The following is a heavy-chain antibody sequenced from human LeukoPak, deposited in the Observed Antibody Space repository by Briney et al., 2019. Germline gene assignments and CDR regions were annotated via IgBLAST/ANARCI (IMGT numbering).Heavy chain of an antibody. J-gene: IGHJ4*02. Sequence: SSETLSLTCTVSGGSISSYYWSWIRQPPGKGLEWIGYIYYSGSTNYNPSLKSRVTISVDTSKNQFSLKLSSVTAADTAVYYCASLVGATRNYFDYWGQGTLVTVSS. D-gene: IGHD1-26*01. CDR1: GGSISSYY. CDR2: IYYSGST. V-gene: IGHV4-59*01. CDR3: ASLVGATRNYFDY.